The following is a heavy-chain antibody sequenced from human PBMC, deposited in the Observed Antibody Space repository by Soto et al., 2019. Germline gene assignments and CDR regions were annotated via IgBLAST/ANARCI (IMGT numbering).Heavy chain of an antibody. J-gene: IGHJ5*02. CDR1: GYTFTSYA. CDR2: INAGNGNT. D-gene: IGHD2-21*02. V-gene: IGHV1-3*01. Sequence: GASVKVSCKASGYTFTSYAMHWVRQAPGQRLEWMGWINAGNGNTKYSQKFQGRVTITRDTSASTAYMELSSLRSEDTAVYYCARELRVIVVVTASWFDPWGQGTLVTVSS. CDR3: ARELRVIVVVTASWFDP.